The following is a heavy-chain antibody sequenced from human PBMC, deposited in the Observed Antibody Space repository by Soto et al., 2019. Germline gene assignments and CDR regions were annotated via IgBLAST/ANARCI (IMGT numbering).Heavy chain of an antibody. V-gene: IGHV1-18*01. Sequence: QVHLVQSGAEVKMPGASVRVSCTASGYTFTNYGFSWVRQAPGQGLQWVGWISAYNGDTNYAQRFQGRVTLTTDTSTSTAYMELRSLRSDDTAVYYCARDPPKSYGSGKGDYWGQGTPVTVSS. CDR2: ISAYNGDT. CDR3: ARDPPKSYGSGKGDY. D-gene: IGHD3-10*01. J-gene: IGHJ4*02. CDR1: GYTFTNYG.